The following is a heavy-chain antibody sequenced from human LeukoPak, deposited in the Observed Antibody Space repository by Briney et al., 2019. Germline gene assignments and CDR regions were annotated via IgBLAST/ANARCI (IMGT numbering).Heavy chain of an antibody. CDR1: GFTFSSYW. J-gene: IGHJ4*02. V-gene: IGHV3-74*01. CDR2: INSDGSTT. D-gene: IGHD3-10*01. Sequence: PGGSLRLSCGASGFTFSSYWMHWVRQAPGKGLVWISRINSDGSTTSYADSVKGRFTFSRDNAKNTLYLQMNSLRAEDTAVYYCARGNYYGQDYWGQGTLVTVSP. CDR3: ARGNYYGQDY.